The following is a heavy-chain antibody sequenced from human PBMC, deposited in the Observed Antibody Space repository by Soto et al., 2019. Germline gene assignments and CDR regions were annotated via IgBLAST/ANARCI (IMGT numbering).Heavy chain of an antibody. Sequence: GGSLRLSCAVSGSTFSNDWMHWVRQAPGKGLVWVSHINSDGSSTNYADFVKGRFTIARDNAKNTVYLQMNSLRAEDTAVYYCARDRSYSLDVWGQGTTVSVSS. J-gene: IGHJ6*02. CDR2: INSDGSST. CDR3: ARDRSYSLDV. V-gene: IGHV3-74*01. CDR1: GSTFSNDW.